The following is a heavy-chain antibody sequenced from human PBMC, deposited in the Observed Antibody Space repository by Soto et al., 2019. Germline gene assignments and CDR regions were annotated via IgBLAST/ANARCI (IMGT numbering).Heavy chain of an antibody. Sequence: EVQLVESGGGLVQPGGSLRLSCAASGFTFSSYEMNWVRQAPGKGLEWVSYISSSGSTIYYADSVKGRFTLSRDNAKNSLYLQMNTLRAEDTAVYYCARDFGIVATMRSGYWGQGTLVTVSS. V-gene: IGHV3-48*03. D-gene: IGHD5-12*01. J-gene: IGHJ4*02. CDR3: ARDFGIVATMRSGY. CDR1: GFTFSSYE. CDR2: ISSSGSTI.